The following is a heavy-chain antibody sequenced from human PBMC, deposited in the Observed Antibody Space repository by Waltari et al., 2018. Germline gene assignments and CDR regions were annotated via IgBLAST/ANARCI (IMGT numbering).Heavy chain of an antibody. Sequence: QVQLVQSGAEVKKPGSSVKVSCKASGGPFGSYAISWVRQAPGEGLAWMGGIIPIFGTAPNYAQKFQGRLTVTADESTATVYMDLSSLRSDDTAVYYCTRRELGGAFDPWGQGTLVTVSS. CDR3: TRRELGGAFDP. J-gene: IGHJ5*02. CDR1: GGPFGSYA. V-gene: IGHV1-69*12. D-gene: IGHD3-16*01. CDR2: IIPIFGTAP.